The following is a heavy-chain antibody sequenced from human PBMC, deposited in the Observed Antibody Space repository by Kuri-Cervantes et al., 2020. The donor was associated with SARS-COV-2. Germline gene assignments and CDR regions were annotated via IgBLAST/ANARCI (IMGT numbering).Heavy chain of an antibody. D-gene: IGHD3-10*01. V-gene: IGHV1-24*01. CDR3: ATVRFGEHFAFDI. CDR1: GNTLTELP. Sequence: ASVKVSCKVSGNTLTELPLHWVRQAPGKGLEWMGGFDPEQREIIYAQKFQGRVPMTEDTSTNTAYMELSSLRSEDTAVYYCATVRFGEHFAFDIWGQGTMVTVSS. J-gene: IGHJ3*02. CDR2: FDPEQREI.